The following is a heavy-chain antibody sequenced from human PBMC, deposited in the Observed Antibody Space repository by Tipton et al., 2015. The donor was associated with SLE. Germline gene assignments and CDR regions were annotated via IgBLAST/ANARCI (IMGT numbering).Heavy chain of an antibody. Sequence: TLSLTCTVSGGSISSGGYYWSWIRQHPGKGLEWIGYIYYSGSTYYNPSLKSRVTISVDTSKNQFSLKLSSVTAADTAVYYCARVGVVTPFDYWGQGTLVTVSS. D-gene: IGHD4-23*01. CDR1: GGSISSGGYY. CDR3: ARVGVVTPFDY. J-gene: IGHJ4*02. V-gene: IGHV4-31*03. CDR2: IYYSGST.